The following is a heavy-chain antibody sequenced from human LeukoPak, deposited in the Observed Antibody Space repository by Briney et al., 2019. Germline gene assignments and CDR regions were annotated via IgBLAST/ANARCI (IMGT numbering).Heavy chain of an antibody. CDR1: GFTFSSYA. J-gene: IGHJ4*02. CDR2: ISYDGSDK. V-gene: IGHV3-30*04. D-gene: IGHD3-9*01. CDR3: ARENPEIRYFDWLEGSYFDY. Sequence: PGGSLRLSCAASGFTFSSYAMHWVRQAPGKGLEWVAVISYDGSDKYYADSGKGRFTISRDNSKNTLYLQMNSLRAEDTAVYYCARENPEIRYFDWLEGSYFDYWGQGTLVTVSS.